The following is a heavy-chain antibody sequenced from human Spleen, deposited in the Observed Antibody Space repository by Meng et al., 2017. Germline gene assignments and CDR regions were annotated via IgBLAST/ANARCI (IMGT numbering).Heavy chain of an antibody. CDR3: AITLHGPDTAMVDYYYYYYGMDV. CDR2: INPSGGSA. J-gene: IGHJ6*02. CDR1: GYTFTSHF. V-gene: IGHV1-46*01. D-gene: IGHD5-18*01. Sequence: ASVKVSCKASGYTFTSHFIHWVRQAPGQGLEWMGIINPSGGSATYAQKFQGRFTMTRDTSTSTVYMELSSLTSDDTAVYYCAITLHGPDTAMVDYYYYYYGMDVWGQGTTVTVSS.